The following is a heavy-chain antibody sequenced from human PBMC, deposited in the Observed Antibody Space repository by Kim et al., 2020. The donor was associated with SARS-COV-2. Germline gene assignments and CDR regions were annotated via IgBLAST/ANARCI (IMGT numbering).Heavy chain of an antibody. CDR2: FNPSDGST. CDR3: ARADFRNDWPTLDY. D-gene: IGHD1-1*01. V-gene: IGHV1-46*01. CDR1: GYTFTNYY. J-gene: IGHJ4*02. Sequence: ASVKVSCKESGYTFTNYYVYWVLQAPGQGLEWMAIFNPSDGSTTYAQKFKGRVSMTRDTATSTGYMDLSSLKSEDTAVYLCARADFRNDWPTLDYWGQGTLVTVSS.